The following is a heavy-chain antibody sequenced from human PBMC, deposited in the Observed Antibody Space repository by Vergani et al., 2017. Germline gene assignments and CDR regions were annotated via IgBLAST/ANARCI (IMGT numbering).Heavy chain of an antibody. Sequence: EVQLVESGGGLVKPGGSLRLSCAASGFSFSSYSMNWVRQAPGKGLEWVASISGSSSYVFYRDSVEGRFTITRDNAKKSVYLQMNSLRAEETAMYFCARGLXDCTHIRCSPPSYWGQGTQVTVSS. CDR1: GFSFSSYS. D-gene: IGHD2-8*01. CDR2: ISGSSSYV. CDR3: ARGLXDCTHIRCSPPSY. V-gene: IGHV3-21*02. J-gene: IGHJ4*02.